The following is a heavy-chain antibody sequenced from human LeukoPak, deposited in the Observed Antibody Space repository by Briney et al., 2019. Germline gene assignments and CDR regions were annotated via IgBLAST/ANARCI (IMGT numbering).Heavy chain of an antibody. D-gene: IGHD2-15*01. CDR2: ISSSSSYI. CDR1: GFTFSSYS. Sequence: GSLRLSCAASGFTFSSYSMNWVRQAPGKGLEWVSSISSSSSYIYYADSVKGRFTISRDNAKNSLYLQMNSLRAEDTAVYYCAREDIVVVVAANDAFDIWGQGTMVTVSS. CDR3: AREDIVVVVAANDAFDI. J-gene: IGHJ3*02. V-gene: IGHV3-21*01.